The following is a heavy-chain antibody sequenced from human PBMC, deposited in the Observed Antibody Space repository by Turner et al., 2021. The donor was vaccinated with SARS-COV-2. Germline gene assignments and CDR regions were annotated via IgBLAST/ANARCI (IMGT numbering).Heavy chain of an antibody. Sequence: EVKLVESGGGLVEPGGSIGLSCAASGFTSSNGWMSWVRQCPGKGQEWVGRIKCKTNGGTTDYAAPVKGRFTISRDDSKNTLYLQMNSLKTEDTAVYYFNSDGPTYYDILTGYYLPPFDYWGQGTLVTVSS. CDR3: NSDGPTYYDILTGYYLPPFDY. CDR2: IKCKTNGGTT. CDR1: GFTSSNGW. D-gene: IGHD3-9*01. V-gene: IGHV3-15*01. J-gene: IGHJ4*02.